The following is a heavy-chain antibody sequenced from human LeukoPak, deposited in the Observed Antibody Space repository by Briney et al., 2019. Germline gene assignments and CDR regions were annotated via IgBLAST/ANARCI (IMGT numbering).Heavy chain of an antibody. CDR3: ARRPRFDWSTFDY. Sequence: SETLSLTCAVYGGSFSGYYWSWIRQPPGKGLEWIGEINHSGSTNYNPSLKSRVTISVDTSKNQFSLKLSSVTAADTAVYYCARRPRFDWSTFDYWGQGTLVTVSS. CDR2: INHSGST. D-gene: IGHD3-9*01. J-gene: IGHJ4*02. CDR1: GGSFSGYY. V-gene: IGHV4-34*01.